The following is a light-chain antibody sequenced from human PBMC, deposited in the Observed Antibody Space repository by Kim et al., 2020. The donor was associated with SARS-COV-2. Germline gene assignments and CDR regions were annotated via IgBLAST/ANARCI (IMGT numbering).Light chain of an antibody. V-gene: IGLV1-51*01. J-gene: IGLJ2*01. CDR1: TSDIGSDS. CDR2: ENN. CDR3: GTWDTSLRIGV. Sequence: GQKLTDSGSGRTSDIGSDSVTLYQHLPGTAPKLLIYENNKRPSGIPDRFSGSKSGTSATLAITGLQTGDEADYYCGTWDTSLRIGVLGGGTQLTVL.